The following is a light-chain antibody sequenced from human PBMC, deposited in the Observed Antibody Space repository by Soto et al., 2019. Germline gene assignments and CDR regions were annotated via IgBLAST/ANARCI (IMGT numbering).Light chain of an antibody. J-gene: IGKJ5*01. V-gene: IGKV3-15*01. CDR3: QQYNNWIT. CDR1: QSVSSN. Sequence: ENVLTQSLGTLSVSPGERATLSCRASQSVSSNLAWYQQKPGQAPRLLIYGASTRATGIPARFSGSGSGTEFTLTISSLQSEDFAVYYCQQYNNWITFGQGTRLEIK. CDR2: GAS.